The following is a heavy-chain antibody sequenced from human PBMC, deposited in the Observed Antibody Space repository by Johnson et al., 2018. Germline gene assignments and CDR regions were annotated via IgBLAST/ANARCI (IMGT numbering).Heavy chain of an antibody. CDR2: SRRTANSYAT. CDR1: GFTFSGSA. J-gene: IGHJ1*01. D-gene: IGHD6-6*01. CDR3: ARDLAYSSSSTPFQH. V-gene: IGHV3-73*01. Sequence: VQPVEYGGGFVQXGGSPKLSCAASGFTFSGSAMHRVRQAYGKATEWVGRSRRTANSYATAYAASVKGRFPLSKDNAKNSLHLQMNSLRAEDTAGYYCARDLAYSSSSTPFQHWGQGTLVTVSS.